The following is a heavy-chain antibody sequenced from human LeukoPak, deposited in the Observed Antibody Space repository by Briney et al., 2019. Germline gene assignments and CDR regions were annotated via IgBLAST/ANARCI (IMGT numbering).Heavy chain of an antibody. CDR2: IYSSGST. Sequence: PSETLSLTCTVSGGSFSSGTYYWSCIRQPAGKGLECIGRIYSSGSTNYNPSLKSRVTISVDTSKNQFSLKLSSVTAADTAVYYCARGWELPLWGGYYYGMDVWGQGTTVTVSS. CDR3: ARGWELPLWGGYYYGMDV. CDR1: GGSFSSGTYY. J-gene: IGHJ6*02. D-gene: IGHD1-26*01. V-gene: IGHV4-61*02.